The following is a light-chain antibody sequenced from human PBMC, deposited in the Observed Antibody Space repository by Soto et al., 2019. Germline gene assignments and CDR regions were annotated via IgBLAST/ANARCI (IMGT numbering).Light chain of an antibody. J-gene: IGKJ1*01. CDR3: QQYRNWPRT. CDR2: GAS. V-gene: IGKV3-15*01. Sequence: EIVLTQSPATLSVSPWERVTLSCRASQSVDINLAWYQQKPGQAPRLLIYGASTRAIDMPGRFSGRGSGTEFTLTISSLQSEDFAVYYCQQYRNWPRTFGQGTKVDNK. CDR1: QSVDIN.